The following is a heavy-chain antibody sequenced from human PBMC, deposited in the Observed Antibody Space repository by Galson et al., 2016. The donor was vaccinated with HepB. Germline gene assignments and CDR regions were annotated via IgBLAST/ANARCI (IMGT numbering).Heavy chain of an antibody. CDR1: GYTFTNFG. D-gene: IGHD3-16*01. V-gene: IGHV1-18*04. Sequence: SVKVSCKASGYTFTNFGISWVRQAPGQGLQWLGWVSGYSGQTNYAQNLQGRITMTTETSTSTAYTELRSLTSDDTADYYCARDVKGELWERDDYYHGMDVWGQGTPVIVSS. CDR2: VSGYSGQT. CDR3: ARDVKGELWERDDYYHGMDV. J-gene: IGHJ6*02.